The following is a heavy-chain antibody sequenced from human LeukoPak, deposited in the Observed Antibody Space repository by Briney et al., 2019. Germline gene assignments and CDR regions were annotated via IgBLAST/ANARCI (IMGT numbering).Heavy chain of an antibody. CDR3: ARRGPYGGKVFDY. D-gene: IGHD4-23*01. CDR2: ISAYNGNT. Sequence: ASVKVSCKASGYTFTSYGISWVRQAPGQGLEWMGWISAYNGNTYYAQKFQGRVTITTDESTSTAYMELSSLRSEDTAVNYCARRGPYGGKVFDYWGQGTLVTVSS. V-gene: IGHV1-18*01. CDR1: GYTFTSYG. J-gene: IGHJ4*02.